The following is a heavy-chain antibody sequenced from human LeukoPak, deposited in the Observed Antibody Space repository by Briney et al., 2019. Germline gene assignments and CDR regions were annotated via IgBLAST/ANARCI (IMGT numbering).Heavy chain of an antibody. CDR1: GGTFSSYA. J-gene: IGHJ4*02. CDR3: ARAPAAGTDHFDY. Sequence: SVKVSCKASGGTFSSYAISWVRQAPGQGLEWMGGIIPIFGTANYAQKFQGRVTITADKSTSTAYMELSSLRSEDTAVYYCARAPAAGTDHFDYWGQGTLVTVSP. V-gene: IGHV1-69*06. D-gene: IGHD6-13*01. CDR2: IIPIFGTA.